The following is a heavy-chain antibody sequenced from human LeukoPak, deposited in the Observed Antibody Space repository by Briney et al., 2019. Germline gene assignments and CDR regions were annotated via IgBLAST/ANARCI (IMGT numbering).Heavy chain of an antibody. CDR3: RAAAVDY. D-gene: IGHD6-13*01. Sequence: WIRQPAGTGLEWIGRIRSKANSYATAYAASVKGRFTISRDDSKNTAYLQMNSLKTEDTAVYYCRAAAVDYWGQGTLVTVSS. CDR2: IRSKANSYAT. J-gene: IGHJ4*02. V-gene: IGHV3-73*01.